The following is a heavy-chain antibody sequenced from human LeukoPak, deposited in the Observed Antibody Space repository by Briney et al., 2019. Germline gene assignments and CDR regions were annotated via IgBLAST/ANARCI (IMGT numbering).Heavy chain of an antibody. V-gene: IGHV4-61*02. D-gene: IGHD3-9*01. CDR3: ARDYSSKLRYFDLDTRGGWFDP. Sequence: PSQTLSLTCTVSRGSFSSGSYYWSWFRQSAGKGLEWIGRIYTSGSTNYNPSLKSRVTISVDTSKNQFSLKLSSVTAADTAVYYCARDYSSKLRYFDLDTRGGWFDPWGQGTLVTVSS. CDR2: IYTSGST. J-gene: IGHJ5*02. CDR1: RGSFSSGSYY.